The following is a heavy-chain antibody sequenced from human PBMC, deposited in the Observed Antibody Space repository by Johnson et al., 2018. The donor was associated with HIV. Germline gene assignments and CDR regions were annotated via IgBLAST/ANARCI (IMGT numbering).Heavy chain of an antibody. CDR3: ARDRFPYYDVWSGYYRGAFDI. V-gene: IGHV3-30*03. J-gene: IGHJ3*02. CDR1: GIIFSHYG. CDR2: ISYDGSEK. D-gene: IGHD3-3*01. Sequence: QVQLVESGGGVVQPGRSLRLSCTVSGIIFSHYGMHWVRQAPGKGLEWVALISYDGSEKYFADSVKGLFTISRDNSKNTLYLQMNSLRAEDTAVYYWARDRFPYYDVWSGYYRGAFDIWCQGTMVTVAS.